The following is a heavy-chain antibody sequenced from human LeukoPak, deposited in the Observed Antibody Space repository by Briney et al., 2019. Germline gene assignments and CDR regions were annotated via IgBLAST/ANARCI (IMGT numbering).Heavy chain of an antibody. CDR1: GGSFSGYY. Sequence: SETLSLTCAVYGGSFSGYYWSWLRQPPGKGREWIGEINHSGSTNYNPSLKRRVTISVDTSKNQFSLKLSSVTAADTAVYYCARVEWELMVGAFDIWGQGTMVTVSS. J-gene: IGHJ3*02. CDR3: ARVEWELMVGAFDI. V-gene: IGHV4-34*01. D-gene: IGHD1-26*01. CDR2: INHSGST.